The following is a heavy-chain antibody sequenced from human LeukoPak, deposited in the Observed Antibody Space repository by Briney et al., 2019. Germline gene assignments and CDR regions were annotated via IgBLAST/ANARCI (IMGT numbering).Heavy chain of an antibody. CDR3: AKEKHIVVVTAIPHYYYYGMDV. CDR1: GFTFSSYG. CDR2: ISYDGSNK. Sequence: PGGSLRLSCAASGFTFSSYGMHWVRQAPGKGLEWVAVISYDGSNKYYADSVKGRFTISRDNSKNTLYLQMNSLRAEDTAVYYCAKEKHIVVVTAIPHYYYYGMDVWGQGTTVTVSS. J-gene: IGHJ6*02. D-gene: IGHD2-21*02. V-gene: IGHV3-30*18.